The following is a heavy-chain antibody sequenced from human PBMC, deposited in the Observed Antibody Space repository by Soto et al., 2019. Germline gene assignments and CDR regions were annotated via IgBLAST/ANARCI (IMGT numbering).Heavy chain of an antibody. D-gene: IGHD3-22*01. CDR3: AKGTSYYAS. Sequence: PSETLSLTCSVSGGSISTYYWNWIRQPPGKGLEWIGYIFYTGNTKYNPSLESRVTISVDTSKNQFSLTLSAVTAADTAVYYCAKGTSYYASWSQGTMVTVSS. J-gene: IGHJ3*01. CDR1: GGSISTYY. V-gene: IGHV4-59*03. CDR2: IFYTGNT.